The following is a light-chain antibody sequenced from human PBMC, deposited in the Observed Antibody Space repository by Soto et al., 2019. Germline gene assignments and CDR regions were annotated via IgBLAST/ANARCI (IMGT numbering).Light chain of an antibody. V-gene: IGKV3-15*01. Sequence: EIVMTQSPATLSVSPGERATLSCRASQNIDNKLVWYQQKPGQVPRLLIYDASTRATGIPARFSGSGSGTDFTLTIRSLEFEVFAFYYYQKFHSGWTFGQGTKVEIK. J-gene: IGKJ1*01. CDR1: QNIDNK. CDR3: QKFHSGWT. CDR2: DAS.